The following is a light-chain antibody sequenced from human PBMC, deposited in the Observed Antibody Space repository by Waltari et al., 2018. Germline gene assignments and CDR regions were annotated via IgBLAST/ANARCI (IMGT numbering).Light chain of an antibody. J-gene: IGLJ2*01. V-gene: IGLV3-21*02. CDR3: QVWASFNDPVV. CDR2: DDS. CDR1: NLASTT. Sequence: SYVLTQPPSVSVGPGQTAKITCGGHNLASTTVHWYQQEPGQAPLLGVHDDSDRSLAIHEGFLGSNSGETATLTIRKVEAEDEADYYCQVWASFNDPVVFGGGTKLTVL.